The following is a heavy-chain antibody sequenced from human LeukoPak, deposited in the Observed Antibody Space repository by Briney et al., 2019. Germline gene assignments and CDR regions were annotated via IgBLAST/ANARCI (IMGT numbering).Heavy chain of an antibody. Sequence: GASVKVSFKASGYTFTSYGITWVRQAPGQGLEWMGWISAYNGNTKYAQNFQGRVTMTTDTSTDTAYMELRNLRSDDTAFYYCARDDLDCSGSTCYPDNYWGQGTLVAVSS. V-gene: IGHV1-18*01. D-gene: IGHD2-15*01. CDR1: GYTFTSYG. CDR3: ARDDLDCSGSTCYPDNY. CDR2: ISAYNGNT. J-gene: IGHJ4*02.